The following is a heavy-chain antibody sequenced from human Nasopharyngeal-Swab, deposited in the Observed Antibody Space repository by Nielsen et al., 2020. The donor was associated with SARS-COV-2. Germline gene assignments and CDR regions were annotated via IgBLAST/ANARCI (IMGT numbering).Heavy chain of an antibody. D-gene: IGHD3/OR15-3a*01. J-gene: IGHJ4*02. CDR2: IFYSGNT. Sequence: SETLSLTCTVSGDSVSSGSYYWGWIRQPPGMGLEWIGSIFYSGNTYYTPSLKRRVTISVDASKNQFSLKLTSVTAADTAVYYCARHVRQGLVLTDYWGQGTLVTVSS. CDR1: GDSVSSGSYY. CDR3: ARHVRQGLVLTDY. V-gene: IGHV4-39*01.